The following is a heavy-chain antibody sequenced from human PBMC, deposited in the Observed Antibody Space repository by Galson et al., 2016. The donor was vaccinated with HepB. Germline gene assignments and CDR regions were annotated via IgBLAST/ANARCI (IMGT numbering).Heavy chain of an antibody. CDR3: SREGEAVAGARFHDY. V-gene: IGHV1-69*04. Sequence: SVKVSCKASGGTFSSFGMTWVRQAPGQGLEWMGRIIPTFGVADYARKFQGRVTITADTSTSTAYMELSSLTSDDTAVYYCSREGEAVAGARFHDYWGQGTLVTVSS. CDR1: GGTFSSFG. J-gene: IGHJ4*02. D-gene: IGHD6-19*01. CDR2: IIPTFGVA.